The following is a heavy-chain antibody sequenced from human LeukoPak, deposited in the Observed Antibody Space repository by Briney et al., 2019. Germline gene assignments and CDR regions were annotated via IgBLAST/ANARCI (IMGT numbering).Heavy chain of an antibody. Sequence: ASVKVSCKVSGYTLTDLSMQWVRQTPGKGLEWMGGFDPEDGETIYAQKFQGRVTMTEDTSTDTAYMELSSLRSEDTAVYYCATSRGELWSYYYYMDVWGKGTTVTVSS. D-gene: IGHD3-16*01. V-gene: IGHV1-24*01. J-gene: IGHJ6*03. CDR3: ATSRGELWSYYYYMDV. CDR1: GYTLTDLS. CDR2: FDPEDGET.